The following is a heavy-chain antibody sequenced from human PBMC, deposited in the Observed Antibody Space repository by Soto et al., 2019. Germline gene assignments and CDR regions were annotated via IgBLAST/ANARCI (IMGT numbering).Heavy chain of an antibody. CDR3: AREKWLVRRNDPFDI. CDR2: IHRNGGST. CDR1: GYTFINYY. D-gene: IGHD6-19*01. V-gene: IGHV1-46*01. Sequence: QVQLVQSGAEVKKPGASVKVSCKASGYTFINYYMHLVRQAPGQWLDWMGIIHRNGGSTTYAQKFQGRVTLTRDTSTNTVNMELSSLRSEDTAVYYCAREKWLVRRNDPFDIWGQGTMVTVSS. J-gene: IGHJ3*02.